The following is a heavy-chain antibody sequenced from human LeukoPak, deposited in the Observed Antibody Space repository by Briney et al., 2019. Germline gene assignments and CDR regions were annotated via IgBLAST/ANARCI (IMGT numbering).Heavy chain of an antibody. CDR3: AREQNYDILTGYGY. D-gene: IGHD3-9*01. J-gene: IGHJ4*02. V-gene: IGHV1-2*02. CDR1: GYTFTGYY. CDR2: INPNTGGT. Sequence: AASVKVSCKASGYTFTGYYIHWVRQAPGQGLEWMGWINPNTGGTNYAQKFQGRVTMTRDTSISTVYMELSRLRSDDTAVYYCAREQNYDILTGYGYWGQGTRVTVSS.